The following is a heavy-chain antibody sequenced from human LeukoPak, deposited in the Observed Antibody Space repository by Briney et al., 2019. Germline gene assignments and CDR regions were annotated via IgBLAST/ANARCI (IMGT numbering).Heavy chain of an antibody. CDR1: GYTFTSYG. CDR2: ISAYNGNT. D-gene: IGHD3-22*01. J-gene: IGHJ4*02. Sequence: ASVKVSCKASGYTFTSYGISWVRQAPGQGLEWMGWISAYNGNTNYAQKLQGRVTMTTDKSTSTAYMELRGLRSDDTAVYYCARNYYDSSGYTDYWGQGTLVTVSS. V-gene: IGHV1-18*01. CDR3: ARNYYDSSGYTDY.